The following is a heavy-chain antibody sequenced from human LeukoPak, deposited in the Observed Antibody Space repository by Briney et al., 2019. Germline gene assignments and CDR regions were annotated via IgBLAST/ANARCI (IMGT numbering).Heavy chain of an antibody. CDR1: GFTFRSYG. D-gene: IGHD3-16*01. J-gene: IGHJ4*02. V-gene: IGHV3-30*18. CDR2: ISYDGSKE. CDR3: AKEYDSLYYFDY. Sequence: GGPLRLSCAASGFTFRSYGMHWVRQAPGKGLEWVAVISYDGSKEHYGDSVKGRFSISRDNSKNTLYLQMNSLRAEDTAVHYCAKEYDSLYYFDYWGQGTLVTVSS.